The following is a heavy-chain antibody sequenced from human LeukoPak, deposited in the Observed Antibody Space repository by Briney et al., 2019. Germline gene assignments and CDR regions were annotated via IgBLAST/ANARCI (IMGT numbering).Heavy chain of an antibody. J-gene: IGHJ4*02. CDR3: AKPYTVTKNYFDY. Sequence: GGSLRLSCVPSGFSVGTNYMTWVRQAPGKGLEWVSVIYSGDNAYYADSVKGRFTISRGNSENTLYLQMNSLRAEDTAVYYCAKPYTVTKNYFDYWGQGTLVTVSS. CDR2: IYSGDNA. CDR1: GFSVGTNY. D-gene: IGHD4-11*01. V-gene: IGHV3-53*01.